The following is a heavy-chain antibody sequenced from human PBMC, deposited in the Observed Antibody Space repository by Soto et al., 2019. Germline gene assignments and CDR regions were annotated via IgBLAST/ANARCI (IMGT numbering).Heavy chain of an antibody. Sequence: GGSLRLSCAASGFTFSNYWMHWVRQAPGKGLVWVSRIDNHGSSTRYADSVKGRFTISRDNAKNTLYLQMNSLRVEDTGVYYCAKYCGDGSCYSAFDSWGQGSLVTVSS. CDR1: GFTFSNYW. J-gene: IGHJ4*02. V-gene: IGHV3-74*01. D-gene: IGHD2-15*01. CDR2: IDNHGSST. CDR3: AKYCGDGSCYSAFDS.